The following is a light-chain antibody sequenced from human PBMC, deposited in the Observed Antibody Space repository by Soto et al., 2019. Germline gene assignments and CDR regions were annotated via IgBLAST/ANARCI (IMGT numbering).Light chain of an antibody. CDR3: NSYTTSSTHV. J-gene: IGLJ1*01. V-gene: IGLV2-14*01. CDR2: DVS. CDR1: SSDIGAYKY. Sequence: QSALTQPASMSGSPGQSITISCTGTSSDIGAYKYVSWFQQHPGKAPKLMIYDVSNRPSGVSNRFSGSKSGNTASLTISGLQAEDEADYYCNSYTTSSTHVFGTGTKLTVL.